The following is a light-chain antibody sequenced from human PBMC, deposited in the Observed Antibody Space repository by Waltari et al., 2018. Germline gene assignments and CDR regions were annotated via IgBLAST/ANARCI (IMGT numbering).Light chain of an antibody. J-gene: IGKJ3*01. CDR3: LQYNSNPFT. CDR1: QGISTS. CDR2: SAS. Sequence: IQLTQSPSSLSASAGDRVTIPCRASQGISTSLNWYQQKPGKAPKRLIYSASSLESGVPSRFSGSGSGTDFTLTISSLQPEDFATYYCLQYNSNPFTFGPGTKLDI. V-gene: IGKV1-13*02.